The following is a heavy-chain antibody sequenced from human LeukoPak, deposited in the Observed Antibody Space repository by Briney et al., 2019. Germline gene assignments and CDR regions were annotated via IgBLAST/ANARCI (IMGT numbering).Heavy chain of an antibody. CDR2: ISSSSSYI. D-gene: IGHD5-24*01. Sequence: GGSLRLSCAASGFTFSSYSMNWVRQAPGKGLEWVSSISSSSSYIYYADSVKGRFTISRDNAKNSLSLQMNSLRAEDTAVYYCAREYNAAFDIWGQRTMGTVSS. CDR1: GFTFSSYS. CDR3: AREYNAAFDI. V-gene: IGHV3-21*01. J-gene: IGHJ3*02.